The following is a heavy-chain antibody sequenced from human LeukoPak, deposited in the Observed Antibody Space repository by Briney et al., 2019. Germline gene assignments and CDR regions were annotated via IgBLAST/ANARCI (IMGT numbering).Heavy chain of an antibody. CDR2: ISSSGSTI. J-gene: IGHJ6*02. CDR3: ARGQWPSSFYSYYGMDV. D-gene: IGHD6-19*01. Sequence: PGGSLRLSCAASGFTFSDYYMSWIRQAPGKGLEWVSYISSSGSTIYYADSVKGRSTISRDNAKNSLYLQMNSLRAEDTAVYSCARGQWPSSFYSYYGMDVWGQGTTVTVSS. CDR1: GFTFSDYY. V-gene: IGHV3-11*01.